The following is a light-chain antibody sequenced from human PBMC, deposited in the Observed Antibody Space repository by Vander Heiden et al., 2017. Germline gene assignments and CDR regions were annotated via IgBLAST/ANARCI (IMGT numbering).Light chain of an antibody. Sequence: QSALTQPASVSGSPGQSITISFTGTSSDVGGYNYVYWYQQPPANPLILMVYDVSNRPSAVSNRFSGSKSGNTTSLTISGLQDEDEADYYCSSYTSSSTRVFGTGTKVTVL. V-gene: IGLV2-14*01. J-gene: IGLJ1*01. CDR2: DVS. CDR1: SSDVGGYNY. CDR3: SSYTSSSTRV.